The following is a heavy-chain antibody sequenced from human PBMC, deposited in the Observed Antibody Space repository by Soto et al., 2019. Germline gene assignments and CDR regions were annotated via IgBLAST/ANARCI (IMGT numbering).Heavy chain of an antibody. CDR1: GYSFTSYW. J-gene: IGHJ6*03. CDR2: IYPGDSDT. Sequence: GESLKISCKGSGYSFTSYWIGWVRQMPGKGLEWMGIIYPGDSDTRYSPSFQGQVTISADKSISTAYLQWSSLKASDTAMYYCARHELEARGWYGESYYYMDVWGKGTTVTVSS. V-gene: IGHV5-51*01. D-gene: IGHD6-19*01. CDR3: ARHELEARGWYGESYYYMDV.